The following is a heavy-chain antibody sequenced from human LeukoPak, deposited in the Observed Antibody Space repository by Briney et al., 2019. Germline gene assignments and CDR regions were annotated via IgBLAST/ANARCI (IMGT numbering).Heavy chain of an antibody. CDR3: ARDLGRYSYGLGPWFDP. J-gene: IGHJ5*02. CDR1: GGSISSYY. V-gene: IGHV4-59*01. CDR2: IYYSGST. Sequence: TASETPSLTCTVSGGSISSYYWSWIRQPPGKGLEWIGYIYYSGSTNYNPSLKSRVTISVDTSKNQFSLKLSSVTAADTAVYYCARDLGRYSYGLGPWFDPWGQGTLVTVSS. D-gene: IGHD5-18*01.